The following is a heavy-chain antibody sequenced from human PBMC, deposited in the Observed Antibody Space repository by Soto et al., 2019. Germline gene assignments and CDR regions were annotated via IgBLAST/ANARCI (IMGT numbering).Heavy chain of an antibody. V-gene: IGHV3-74*01. CDR1: GYTFSTYW. Sequence: EVQLVESGGGTVQPGGSLRLSCAASGYTFSTYWMHWVRQAPGKGLVWVSRINPESTTINYADSVRGRFTISRDNAKXXXXXXXXXXXXXXXXXXXXXXXXYGPYDHWGQGTLVTVSP. J-gene: IGHJ4*02. CDR2: INPESTTI. CDR3: XXXXYGPYDH. D-gene: IGHD3-10*01.